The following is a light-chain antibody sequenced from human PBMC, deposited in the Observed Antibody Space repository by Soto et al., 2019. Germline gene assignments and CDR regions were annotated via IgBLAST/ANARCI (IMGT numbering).Light chain of an antibody. V-gene: IGKV3-15*01. CDR3: QQYNNWPPT. Sequence: EIVMPQSPATLSVSPGARSPLSCRASQSVSSNLAWYQQKPGQAPRLLIYGASTRATGIPARFSGSGSGTEFTLTISSLQSEDFAVYYCQQYNNWPPTFGQGTKVDIK. CDR1: QSVSSN. J-gene: IGKJ1*01. CDR2: GAS.